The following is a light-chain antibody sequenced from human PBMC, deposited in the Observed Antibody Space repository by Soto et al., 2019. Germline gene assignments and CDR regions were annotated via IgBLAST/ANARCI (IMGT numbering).Light chain of an antibody. J-gene: IGKJ4*01. V-gene: IGKV3D-15*01. CDR3: QQLSTYPST. Sequence: EIVMTQSPATLSVSPGAGATLSCRASHSVDSNLAWYQQKPGQAPRLLIFGASTRATGIPTRFSGIGSGTEGTLTISSLQAEDGETYYGQQLSTYPSTFGGGTKVDIK. CDR1: HSVDSN. CDR2: GAS.